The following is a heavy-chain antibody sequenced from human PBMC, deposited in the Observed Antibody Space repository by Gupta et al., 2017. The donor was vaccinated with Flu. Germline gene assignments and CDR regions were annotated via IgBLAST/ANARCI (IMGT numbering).Heavy chain of an antibody. Sequence: QVQLVQSGTEVKKPGASVKVSCTASGYTFTSYGIRWVRQAPGQGLEWMGWISGYSGNTNHAQKLQDRVTMSIDTSTGTAYLELRSLRSDDTAVDDGARDERAAPYGMDVWGQGTTGTVSS. D-gene: IGHD6-13*01. CDR2: ISGYSGNT. J-gene: IGHJ6*02. CDR1: GYTFTSYG. V-gene: IGHV1-18*01. CDR3: ARDERAAPYGMDV.